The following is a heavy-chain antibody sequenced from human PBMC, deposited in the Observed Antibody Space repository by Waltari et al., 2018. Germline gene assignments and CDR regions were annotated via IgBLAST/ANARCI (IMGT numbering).Heavy chain of an antibody. V-gene: IGHV3-23*01. Sequence: EGHLLESGGGLVQPGGSLRLSCVASGLTFINYAMSWVRQAPGKVLEWVSGISDSGVVTKYADSVKGRFTVSRDNSKNTLYLQLNSLRAEDTAVYYCARHLYSIDYLELDNWGQGTLVTVSS. D-gene: IGHD3-22*01. J-gene: IGHJ4*02. CDR3: ARHLYSIDYLELDN. CDR2: ISDSGVVT. CDR1: GLTFINYA.